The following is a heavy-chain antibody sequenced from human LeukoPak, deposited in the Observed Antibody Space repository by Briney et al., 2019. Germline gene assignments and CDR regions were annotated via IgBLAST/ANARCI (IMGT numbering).Heavy chain of an antibody. CDR2: ISGDGGST. V-gene: IGHV3-43*02. J-gene: IGHJ6*02. Sequence: GGSLRLSCAASGFTFDDYAMHWVRQAPGKGLEWVSLISGDGGSTYYADSVKGRFTISRDNSKNSLYLQMNSLRTEDTALYYCAKDMGYYGPVHGMDVRGQGTTVTVSS. CDR3: AKDMGYYGPVHGMDV. CDR1: GFTFDDYA. D-gene: IGHD3-10*01.